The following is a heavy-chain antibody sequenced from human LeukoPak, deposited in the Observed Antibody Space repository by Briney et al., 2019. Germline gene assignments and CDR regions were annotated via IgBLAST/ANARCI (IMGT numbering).Heavy chain of an antibody. Sequence: ASVKVSCKASGGTFSSYAISWVRQAPGQGLEWMGRIIPILGIVNYAQKFQGRVTITADKSTGTAYMELSSLRSEDTAVYYCASPYGGHDAFDIWGQGTMVTVSS. J-gene: IGHJ3*02. CDR2: IIPILGIV. D-gene: IGHD4-23*01. CDR3: ASPYGGHDAFDI. V-gene: IGHV1-69*04. CDR1: GGTFSSYA.